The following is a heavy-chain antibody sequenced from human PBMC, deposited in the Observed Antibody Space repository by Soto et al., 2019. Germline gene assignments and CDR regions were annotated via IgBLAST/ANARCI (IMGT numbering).Heavy chain of an antibody. V-gene: IGHV3-23*01. Sequence: GGSLRLSCAASGFTFSSYAMSWVRQAPGKGLEWVSAISGSGGSTYYADSVKGRFTISRDNSKNTLYLQMNSLRAEDTAVYYCAKDKDRDSLQEYYYYGMDVWGQGTTVTVSS. CDR1: GFTFSSYA. D-gene: IGHD2-21*01. J-gene: IGHJ6*02. CDR2: ISGSGGST. CDR3: AKDKDRDSLQEYYYYGMDV.